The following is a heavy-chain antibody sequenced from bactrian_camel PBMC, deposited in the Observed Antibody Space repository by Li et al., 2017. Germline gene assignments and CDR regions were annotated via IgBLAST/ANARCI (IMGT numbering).Heavy chain of an antibody. CDR1: GFTVGSSH. Sequence: QLVESGGGLAQPGGSLRLSCAASGFTVGSSHMSWVRQPPGKGLEWVSHIDSAGGTGHAEAVRGRFTISRGNVPNTVHLQMNSLKPEDTAMYYCATDSSLILREGCTVSAEFLGSWGQGTQVTVS. D-gene: IGHD6*01. CDR3: ATDSSLILREGCTVSAEFLGS. J-gene: IGHJ4*01. CDR2: IDSAGGT. V-gene: IGHV3S10*01.